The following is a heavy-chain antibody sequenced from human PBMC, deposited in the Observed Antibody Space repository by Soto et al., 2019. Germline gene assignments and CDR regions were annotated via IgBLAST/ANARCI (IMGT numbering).Heavy chain of an antibody. D-gene: IGHD1-1*01. CDR2: IYDSVKT. J-gene: IGHJ5*02. V-gene: IGHV4-59*11. CDR3: AREGSHSAYNFAIGIQLWSFDR. Sequence: SETLSLTCTVSGGSISSHYWTWIWIRQLPGRGLEWVGYIYDSVKTKYNPSLKSRVTISVDTSKNQISLNLTSVTAADMAVYYCAREGSHSAYNFAIGIQLWSFDRWGQGLPVTVSS. CDR1: GGSISSHY.